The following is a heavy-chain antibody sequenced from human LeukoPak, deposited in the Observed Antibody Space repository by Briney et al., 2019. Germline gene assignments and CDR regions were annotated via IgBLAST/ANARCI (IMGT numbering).Heavy chain of an antibody. Sequence: PPETLSLTCTVSGGSISSGGYYWSWIRQPPGKGLEWIGYIYHSGSTYYNPSLKSRVTISVDTSKNQFSLKLSSVTAADTAVYYCARGLGGSLRELSLADPFDYWGQGTLVTVSS. J-gene: IGHJ4*02. CDR3: ARGLGGSLRELSLADPFDY. CDR1: GGSISSGGYY. CDR2: IYHSGST. V-gene: IGHV4-30-2*01. D-gene: IGHD3-16*02.